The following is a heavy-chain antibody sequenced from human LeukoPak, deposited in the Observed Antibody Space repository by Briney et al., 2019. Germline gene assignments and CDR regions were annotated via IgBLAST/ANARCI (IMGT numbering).Heavy chain of an antibody. CDR1: GGSISSYY. J-gene: IGHJ6*03. V-gene: IGHV4-59*12. Sequence: SETLSLTCTVSGGSISSYYWNWIRQPPGRGLEWIGYIYYSGSTNYNPSLKSRVIMSVDTSQNQFSLKLSSVTAADTAVYYCAREALIEGFYYYMDVWGKGTTVTVSS. D-gene: IGHD3-22*01. CDR3: AREALIEGFYYYMDV. CDR2: IYYSGST.